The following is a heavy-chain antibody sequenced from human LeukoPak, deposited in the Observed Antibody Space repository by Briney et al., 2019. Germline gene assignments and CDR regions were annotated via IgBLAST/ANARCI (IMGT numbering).Heavy chain of an antibody. CDR1: GYTFTAYY. J-gene: IGHJ4*02. D-gene: IGHD2-15*01. V-gene: IGHV1-2*02. CDR2: INPDSGGT. CDR3: ARISRGRYYFDY. Sequence: GASVKVFCKASGYTFTAYYIHWVRQAPGQGLEWMGWINPDSGGTNYAQKFQGRVSMTRDTSISTAYLDLNSLISDDTAVFYCARISRGRYYFDYWGQGTLVTVSS.